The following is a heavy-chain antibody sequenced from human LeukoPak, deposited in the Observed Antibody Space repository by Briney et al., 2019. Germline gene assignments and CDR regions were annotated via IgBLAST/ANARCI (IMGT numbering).Heavy chain of an antibody. Sequence: PGGSLRLSCAVSGFTFSSYAMSWVRQAPEKGLEWVSTISDSAGSTYHADCVRGRFTISRDNSKNTLYLQMNSLRAEDTAVYYCAKYYTNYYYNGMDVWGQGTTVTVSS. CDR2: ISDSAGST. J-gene: IGHJ6*02. V-gene: IGHV3-23*01. CDR3: AKYYTNYYYNGMDV. D-gene: IGHD2/OR15-2a*01. CDR1: GFTFSSYA.